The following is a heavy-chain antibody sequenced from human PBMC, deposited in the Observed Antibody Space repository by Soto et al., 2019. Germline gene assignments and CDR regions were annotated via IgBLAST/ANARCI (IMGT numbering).Heavy chain of an antibody. CDR3: ARGPMTIFGPRVGYYMDV. D-gene: IGHD3-3*01. CDR1: GGSLRGYY. V-gene: IGHV4-34*01. Sequence: SETLSLTCTVYGGSLRGYYWIWMRQPPGKGLEWIGESNHGETTNYNPSLKSRVTISVDTSKKQFSLKLSSLTAADTAVYYCARGPMTIFGPRVGYYMDVWGRGTTVTVSS. J-gene: IGHJ6*03. CDR2: SNHGETT.